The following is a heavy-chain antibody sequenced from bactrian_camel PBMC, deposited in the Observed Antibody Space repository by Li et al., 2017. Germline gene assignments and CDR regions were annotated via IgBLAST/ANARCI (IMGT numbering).Heavy chain of an antibody. Sequence: VQLVESGGGSVQAGGSLRLTCVGYNLDYNNYYMGWFRQAPGKGLEWVSTINSGGTTTYYSDSVKGRFFISQDIAKNAVHLQMNSLKPEDTAMYYCAVDTRGAWFGRCLSRTYNYWGQGTQVTVS. J-gene: IGHJ4*01. CDR1: NLDYNNYY. V-gene: IGHV3S40*01. CDR3: AVDTRGAWFGRCLSRTYNY. D-gene: IGHD3*01. CDR2: INSGGTTT.